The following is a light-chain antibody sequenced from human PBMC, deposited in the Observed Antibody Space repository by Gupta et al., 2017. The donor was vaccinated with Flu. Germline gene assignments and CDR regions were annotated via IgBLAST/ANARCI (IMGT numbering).Light chain of an antibody. CDR1: SSDVGGYNY. CDR3: SSYTSNSTSYV. J-gene: IGLJ1*01. CDR2: DVS. V-gene: IGLV2-14*01. Sequence: QSALTQPPSVSGSPGQSITVFCTGTSSDVGGYNYVSWYQQHPGKAPKLMIYDVSNRPSGVSNRFSGSKSGNTASLTISGLQAEDEADYYCSSYTSNSTSYVFGTGTKVTVL.